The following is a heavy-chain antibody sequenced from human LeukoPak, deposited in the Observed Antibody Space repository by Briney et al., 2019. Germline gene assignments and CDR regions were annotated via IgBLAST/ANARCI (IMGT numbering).Heavy chain of an antibody. CDR1: GFTFSSYS. CDR3: ARLGDTAMGNDY. Sequence: GESLRLSCAASGFTFSSYSMNWVRQAPGKGLEWVSYVDSTSSTIYYADSVKGRFTISRDNAKNPLYLQMNSLRDEDTAVYYCARLGDTAMGNDYWGQGTLVTVSS. CDR2: VDSTSSTI. J-gene: IGHJ4*02. V-gene: IGHV3-48*02. D-gene: IGHD5-18*01.